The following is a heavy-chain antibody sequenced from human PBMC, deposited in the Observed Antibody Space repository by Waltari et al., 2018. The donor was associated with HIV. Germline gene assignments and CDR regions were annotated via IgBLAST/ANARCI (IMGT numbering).Heavy chain of an antibody. CDR1: GFIFEKYA. V-gene: IGHV3-9*01. CDR3: AKDSWVKGSTFWSVFDS. Sequence: EVQLVESGGGLAQPGGSLRLSCAASGFIFEKYAMHWVRQTPGKGLEWVSGINWYSDSIAYADSVKGRFTISRDNAKNSLYLHMDSLRADDTAFYYCAKDSWVKGSTFWSVFDSWGQGALVTVSS. CDR2: INWYSDSI. J-gene: IGHJ4*02. D-gene: IGHD2-15*01.